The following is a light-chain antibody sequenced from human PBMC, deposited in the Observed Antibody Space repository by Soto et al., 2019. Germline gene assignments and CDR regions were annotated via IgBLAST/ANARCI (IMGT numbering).Light chain of an antibody. CDR1: QGIRSN. CDR3: LQDYNYPRT. CDR2: AAS. V-gene: IGKV1-6*01. J-gene: IGKJ2*01. Sequence: AIQMTQSPSSLSSSVGDRVTITCRASQGIRSNLGWYQQKPGRAPKLLIYAASSLKSGVPSRFSGSGSGTDFTLTISSLQPEDFATYYCLQDYNYPRTFGQGTKLEIK.